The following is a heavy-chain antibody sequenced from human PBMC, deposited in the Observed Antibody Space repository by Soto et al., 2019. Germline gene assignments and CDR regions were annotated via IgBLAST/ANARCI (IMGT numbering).Heavy chain of an antibody. CDR3: ARLVQLLQGRWFDP. Sequence: LSLTCTVSGGSISSGDYYWSWIRQPPGKGLEWIRYIYYSGSTYYNPSLKSRVTISVDTSKNQFSLKLSSVTAADTAVYYCARLVQLLQGRWFDPWGQGTLVTVSS. J-gene: IGHJ5*02. D-gene: IGHD2-15*01. CDR2: IYYSGST. CDR1: GGSISSGDYY. V-gene: IGHV4-30-4*01.